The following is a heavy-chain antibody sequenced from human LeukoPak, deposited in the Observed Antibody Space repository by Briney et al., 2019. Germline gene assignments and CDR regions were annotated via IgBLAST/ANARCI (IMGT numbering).Heavy chain of an antibody. CDR3: ARANYYGSGSYGY. V-gene: IGHV4-4*09. D-gene: IGHD3-10*01. CDR2: IYTSGST. CDR1: GGSISSYY. J-gene: IGHJ4*02. Sequence: SETLSLTCTVSGGSISSYYWSWIRQPPGKGLEWIGYIYTSGSTNYNPSLKSRVTISVDTSKNQFSLKLSSVTAADTAVYYCARANYYGSGSYGYWGQGTLVTVSS.